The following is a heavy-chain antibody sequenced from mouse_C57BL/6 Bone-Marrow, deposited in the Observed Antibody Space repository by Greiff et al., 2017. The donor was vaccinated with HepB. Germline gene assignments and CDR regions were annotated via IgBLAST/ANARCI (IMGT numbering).Heavy chain of an antibody. CDR3: ARQGYYYFDY. J-gene: IGHJ2*01. Sequence: DVQLVESGGGLVQPGGSLKLSCAASGFTFSDYYMYWVRQTPEKRLEWVAYISNGGGSTYYPDTVKGRFTISRDNAKNTLYLQMSRLKSEDTAMYYCARQGYYYFDYWGQGTTLTVSS. CDR2: ISNGGGST. V-gene: IGHV5-12*01. CDR1: GFTFSDYY.